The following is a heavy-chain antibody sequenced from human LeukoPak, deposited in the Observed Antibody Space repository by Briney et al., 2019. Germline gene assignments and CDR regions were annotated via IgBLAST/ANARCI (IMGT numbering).Heavy chain of an antibody. CDR1: GYTLTELS. CDR2: FDPEDGET. D-gene: IGHD3-22*01. Sequence: GASVKVSCKVSGYTLTELSMHWVRQAPGKGPEGMGGFDPEDGETIYAQKFQGRVTMTEDTSTDTAYMELSSLRSEDTAVYYCATGRYYDSSGYSFDYWGQGTLVTVSS. J-gene: IGHJ4*02. CDR3: ATGRYYDSSGYSFDY. V-gene: IGHV1-24*01.